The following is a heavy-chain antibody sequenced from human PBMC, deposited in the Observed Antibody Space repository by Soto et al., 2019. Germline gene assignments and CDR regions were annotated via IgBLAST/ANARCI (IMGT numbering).Heavy chain of an antibody. Sequence: SETLSLTCTVSGGSIRSYYWSWIRQAPGKGLEWIGYLYNSGSTVYNPSLKSRVTISVDTSKNQFSLKLNSVTAADTAVYYCAREYYYGSGGAYWGQGTLVTVSS. CDR2: LYNSGST. CDR1: GGSIRSYY. D-gene: IGHD3-10*01. V-gene: IGHV4-59*01. J-gene: IGHJ4*02. CDR3: AREYYYGSGGAY.